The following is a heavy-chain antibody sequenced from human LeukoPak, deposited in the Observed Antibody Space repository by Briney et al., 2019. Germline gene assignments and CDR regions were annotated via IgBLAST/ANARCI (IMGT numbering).Heavy chain of an antibody. CDR3: ARDMNGSGSYYIFDY. CDR1: GFTFSSYA. CDR2: ISYDGSNK. V-gene: IGHV3-30-3*01. Sequence: GGSLRLSCAASGFTFSSYAMHWVRQAPGKGLEWVAVISYDGSNKYYADSVKGRFTISRDNSKNTLYLQMNSLRAEDTAVYYCARDMNGSGSYYIFDYWGQGTLVTVSS. J-gene: IGHJ4*02. D-gene: IGHD3-10*01.